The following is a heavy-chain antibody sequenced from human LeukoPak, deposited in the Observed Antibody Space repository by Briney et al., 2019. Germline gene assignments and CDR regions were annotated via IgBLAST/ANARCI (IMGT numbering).Heavy chain of an antibody. CDR2: ISSSSSYI. D-gene: IGHD1-26*01. Sequence: PGGSLRLSCAASGSTFSSYSMNWVRQAPGKGLEWVSSISSSSSYIYYADSVKGRFTISRDNAKNSLYLQMNSLRAEDTAVYYCARDWVELPEPFDYWGQGTLVTVSS. V-gene: IGHV3-21*01. J-gene: IGHJ4*02. CDR1: GSTFSSYS. CDR3: ARDWVELPEPFDY.